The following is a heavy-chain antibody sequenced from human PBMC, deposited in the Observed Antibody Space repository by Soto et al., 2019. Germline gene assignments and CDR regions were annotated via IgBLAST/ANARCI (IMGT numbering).Heavy chain of an antibody. J-gene: IGHJ4*03. CDR2: VYHSGST. Sequence: QVQLQESGPGLVKPSQTLSLTCSVSGDSIRGGGHYWNWIRQFPGKGLEWIGYVYHSGSTHYNPSRGGRLTLSIDTSKDQFSLRLISVTAADTALYYCARDTGLAPTVWGYWGHGTQVTVSS. V-gene: IGHV4-31*03. D-gene: IGHD7-27*01. CDR3: ARDTGLAPTVWGY. CDR1: GDSIRGGGHY.